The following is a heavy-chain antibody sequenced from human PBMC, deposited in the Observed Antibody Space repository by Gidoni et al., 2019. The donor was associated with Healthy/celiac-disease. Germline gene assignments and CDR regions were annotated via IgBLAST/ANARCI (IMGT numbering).Heavy chain of an antibody. J-gene: IGHJ4*02. V-gene: IGHV1-69*01. D-gene: IGHD1-26*01. CDR3: ARGPPPSGSYSGGGFFDY. Sequence: QVQLVQSGAEVKKPGSSVKVSCKASGGTFSSYAISWVRQAPGQGLEWMGGIIPIFGTANYAQKFQGRVTITADESTSTAYMELSSLRSEDTAVYYCARGPPPSGSYSGGGFFDYWGQGTLVTVSS. CDR1: GGTFSSYA. CDR2: IIPIFGTA.